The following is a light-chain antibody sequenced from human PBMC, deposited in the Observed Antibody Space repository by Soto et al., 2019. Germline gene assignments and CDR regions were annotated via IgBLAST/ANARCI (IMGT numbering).Light chain of an antibody. CDR3: SSHAGINNVV. J-gene: IGLJ3*02. CDR2: EVT. CDR1: SSAVGGYNY. Sequence: QSVLTQPPSASGSPGHSVTVSCTGTSSAVGGYNYVSWYQQHPGKAPKLMIYEVTKRPSGVPDRFSGSKSVNTASLTVSGLQAEDEADYYCSSHAGINNVVFGGGTKVTVL. V-gene: IGLV2-8*01.